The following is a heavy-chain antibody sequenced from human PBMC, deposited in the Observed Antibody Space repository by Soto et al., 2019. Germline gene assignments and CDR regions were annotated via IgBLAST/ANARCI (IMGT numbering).Heavy chain of an antibody. D-gene: IGHD1-26*01. CDR3: GGWEGRGRGFDC. Sequence: PGGSLRLSCAASGSTFSSYGMHWVRQAPGKGLEWVALIWYDGSNKDYADSVKGRFTISRDNVKNKLYLQMNSLRVEDTAVYYWGGWEGRGRGFDCGGQGPLVTFPS. CDR1: GSTFSSYG. J-gene: IGHJ4*02. V-gene: IGHV3-33*01. CDR2: IWYDGSNK.